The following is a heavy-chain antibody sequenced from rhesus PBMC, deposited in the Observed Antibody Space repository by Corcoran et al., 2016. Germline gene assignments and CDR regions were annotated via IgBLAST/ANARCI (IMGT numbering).Heavy chain of an antibody. CDR1: GGSISGGYD. CDR2: IYGSRGST. Sequence: QVQLQESGPGVVKPSETLSLTCAVSGGSISGGYDWSWIRQPPGKGLDWIGYIYGSRGSTNYNQSLKNRVTILKDASKNEFSLKLSSVTAADTAVYYCARDRAAAGRFDYWGQGVLVTVSA. J-gene: IGHJ4*01. D-gene: IGHD6-31*01. CDR3: ARDRAAAGRFDY. V-gene: IGHV4-76*01.